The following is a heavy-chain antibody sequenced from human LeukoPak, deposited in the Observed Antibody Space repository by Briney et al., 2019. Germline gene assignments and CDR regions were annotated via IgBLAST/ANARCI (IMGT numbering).Heavy chain of an antibody. Sequence: SETLSLTCAVYGGSFSGYYWSWIRQPPGKGLEWIGEINHSGSTNYNPSLKSRVTISVDTSKNQFSLKLRSVTAADPAVYYCARGRGAFDIWGQGTMVTVSS. CDR1: GGSFSGYY. CDR3: ARGRGAFDI. CDR2: INHSGST. V-gene: IGHV4-34*01. J-gene: IGHJ3*02.